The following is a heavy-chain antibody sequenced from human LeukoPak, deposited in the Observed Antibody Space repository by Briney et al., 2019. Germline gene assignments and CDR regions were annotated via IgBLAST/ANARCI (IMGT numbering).Heavy chain of an antibody. J-gene: IGHJ4*02. Sequence: PSGTLSLTCTVSGGSISSYYWSWIRQPPGKGLEWIGYIYYSGSTYYNPSLKSRVTISVDTSKNQFSLKLSSVTAADTAVYYCARSPPGNFDYWGQGTLVTVSS. CDR2: IYYSGST. CDR3: ARSPPGNFDY. CDR1: GGSISSYY. D-gene: IGHD3-10*01. V-gene: IGHV4-59*01.